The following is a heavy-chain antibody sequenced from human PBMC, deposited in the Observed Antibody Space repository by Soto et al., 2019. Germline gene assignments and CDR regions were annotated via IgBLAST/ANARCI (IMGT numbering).Heavy chain of an antibody. CDR2: IYYSGST. CDR1: GGSISSYY. Sequence: SETLSLTCTVSGGSISSYYWSWIRQPPGKGLEWIGYIYYSGSTNYNPPLKSRVTISVDTSKNQFSLKLSSVTAADTAVYYCARGGYSYGHGYWGQGTLVTVSS. D-gene: IGHD5-18*01. V-gene: IGHV4-59*01. J-gene: IGHJ4*02. CDR3: ARGGYSYGHGY.